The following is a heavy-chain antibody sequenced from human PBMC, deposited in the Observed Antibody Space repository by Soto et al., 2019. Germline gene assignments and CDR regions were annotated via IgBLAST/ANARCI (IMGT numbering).Heavy chain of an antibody. Sequence: QLQLQESGPGLVKPSETLSLTCTVSGGSISSSSYYWGWIRQPPGKGLEWIGSIYYSGSTYYNPSLKSRVTISVDTSKNQFSLKLSSVTAADTAVYYCARRGYSSGWKRLYYFDYWGQGTLVTVSS. CDR3: ARRGYSSGWKRLYYFDY. J-gene: IGHJ4*02. CDR1: GGSISSSSYY. CDR2: IYYSGST. D-gene: IGHD6-19*01. V-gene: IGHV4-39*01.